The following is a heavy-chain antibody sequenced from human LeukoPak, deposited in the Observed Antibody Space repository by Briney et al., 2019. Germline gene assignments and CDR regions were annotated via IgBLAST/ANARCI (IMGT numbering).Heavy chain of an antibody. CDR1: GYSISSGYY. J-gene: IGHJ3*02. Sequence: SETLSLTCAVSGYSISSGYYWGWIRQPPGKGLEWIGSIYHSGSTYYNPSLKSRVTISVDTSKTQFSLKLSSVTAADTAVYYCARPYYGSGSYSVHYAFDIWGQGTMVTVSS. CDR3: ARPYYGSGSYSVHYAFDI. CDR2: IYHSGST. V-gene: IGHV4-38-2*01. D-gene: IGHD3-10*01.